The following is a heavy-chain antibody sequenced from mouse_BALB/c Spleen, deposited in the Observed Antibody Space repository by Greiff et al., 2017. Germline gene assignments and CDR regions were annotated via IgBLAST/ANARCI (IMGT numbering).Heavy chain of an antibody. D-gene: IGHD2-1*01. CDR1: GFTFSDYY. CDR2: ISDGGSYT. Sequence: DVMLVESGGGLVKPGGSLKLSCAASGFTFSDYYMYWVRQTPEKRLEWVATISDGGSYTYYPDSVKGRFTISRDNAKNNLYLQMSSLKSEDTAMYYCARDGNDWDFDVWGEGTTVTVSS. CDR3: ARDGNDWDFDV. J-gene: IGHJ1*01. V-gene: IGHV5-4*02.